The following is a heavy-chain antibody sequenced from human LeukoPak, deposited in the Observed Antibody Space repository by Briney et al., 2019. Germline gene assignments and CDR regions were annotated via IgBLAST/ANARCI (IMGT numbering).Heavy chain of an antibody. V-gene: IGHV4-4*02. CDR3: ARGGIAAALVWFDP. J-gene: IGHJ5*02. D-gene: IGHD6-13*01. Sequence: SGTLSLTCAVSGGSISSSNWWSWVRQPPGKGLEWIGEIYHSGSTNYNPSLKSRVTISVDTSKNQFSLKLSSVTAADTAVYYCARGGIAAALVWFDPWGQGTLVTVSS. CDR2: IYHSGST. CDR1: GGSISSSNW.